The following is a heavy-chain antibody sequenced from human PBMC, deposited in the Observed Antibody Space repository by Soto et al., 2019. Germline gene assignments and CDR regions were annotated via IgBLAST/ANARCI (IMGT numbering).Heavy chain of an antibody. CDR2: INGGGDT. Sequence: GGSLRLSCAASGFPISDKYMSWVRQAPGKGLEWVSVINGGGDTFYPDSVKGRFTISRDNSENTLYLQMNNLRAEDTAIYYCASPPSLPKIPTVWWPLDFGGRGPLVPVS. CDR1: GFPISDKY. CDR3: ASPPSLPKIPTVWWPLDF. D-gene: IGHD2-21*01. V-gene: IGHV3-53*01. J-gene: IGHJ4*02.